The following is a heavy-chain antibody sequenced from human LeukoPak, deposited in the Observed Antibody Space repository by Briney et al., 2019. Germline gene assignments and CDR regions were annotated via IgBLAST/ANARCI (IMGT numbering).Heavy chain of an antibody. CDR1: GGSISSSSYY. V-gene: IGHV4-39*01. D-gene: IGHD2-2*03. CDR3: ARLLLGYCSSTSCFNWFDP. J-gene: IGHJ5*02. CDR2: IYYSGST. Sequence: SETLSLTCTVSGGSISSSSYYWGWIRQPPGKGLEWIGSIYYSGSTYYNPSLKSRVTISVDTSKNQFSLKLSSVTAADTAVYYCARLLLGYCSSTSCFNWFDPWGQGTLVTVSS.